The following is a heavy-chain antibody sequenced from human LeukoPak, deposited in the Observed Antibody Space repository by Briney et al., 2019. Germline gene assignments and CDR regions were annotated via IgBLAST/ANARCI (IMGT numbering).Heavy chain of an antibody. Sequence: SETLSLTCTVSGGSISAYYWSWIRQPPGEGLEWIGYIYYSGSTNYNPSLKSRVTISVDTSKNQFSLKLSSVTAADTAVYYCARHDSGSYPLDYWGQGVLVTVSS. D-gene: IGHD1-26*01. CDR3: ARHDSGSYPLDY. V-gene: IGHV4-59*08. CDR1: GGSISAYY. CDR2: IYYSGST. J-gene: IGHJ4*02.